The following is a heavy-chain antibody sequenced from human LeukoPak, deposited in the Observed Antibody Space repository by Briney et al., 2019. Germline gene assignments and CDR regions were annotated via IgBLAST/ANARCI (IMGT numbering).Heavy chain of an antibody. CDR3: ARDLRFLEWLSYFDY. CDR1: GYTFTSYG. D-gene: IGHD3-3*01. Sequence: GASVKVSCKASGYTFTSYGISWVRQAPGQGLEWMGWISAYNGNTNYAQKLQGRVTMTTDTSTSTAYMELRSLRSDDTAVYYCARDLRFLEWLSYFDYWGQGTLVTVSP. J-gene: IGHJ4*02. CDR2: ISAYNGNT. V-gene: IGHV1-18*01.